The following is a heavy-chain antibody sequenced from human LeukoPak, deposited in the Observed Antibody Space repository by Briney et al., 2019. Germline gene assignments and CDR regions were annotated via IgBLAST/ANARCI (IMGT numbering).Heavy chain of an antibody. D-gene: IGHD3-9*01. CDR1: GFTFDDYA. V-gene: IGHV3-9*01. Sequence: GGSLRLSCAASGFTFDDYAMHWVRQAPGKGLEWVSGISWNSGSIGYADSVKGRFTISRDNAKNSLYLQMNSLRAEDTALYYCAKDISGILTGPDYWGQGTLVTVSS. J-gene: IGHJ4*02. CDR3: AKDISGILTGPDY. CDR2: ISWNSGSI.